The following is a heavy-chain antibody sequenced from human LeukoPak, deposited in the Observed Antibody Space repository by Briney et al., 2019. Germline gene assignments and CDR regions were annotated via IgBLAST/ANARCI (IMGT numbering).Heavy chain of an antibody. Sequence: ASVKVSCKASGYTFTGYYMHWVRQAPGQGLEWMGWINPNSGGTNYAQKFQGRVTMTRDTSISTAYMELSRLRSDDTAVYYCARGFRLVAGVNYYYYYMDVWGKGTTVTVSS. V-gene: IGHV1-2*02. J-gene: IGHJ6*03. CDR2: INPNSGGT. D-gene: IGHD6-19*01. CDR3: ARGFRLVAGVNYYYYYMDV. CDR1: GYTFTGYY.